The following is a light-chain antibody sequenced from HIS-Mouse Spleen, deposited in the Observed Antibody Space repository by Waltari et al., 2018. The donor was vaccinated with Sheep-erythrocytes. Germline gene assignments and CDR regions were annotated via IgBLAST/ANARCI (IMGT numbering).Light chain of an antibody. Sequence: DIQMTQSPSSVFASVGARVTITSRSSQGIRSWLAWYQQKPGTAPQLLIYAASSLRSGVPSRFSGSGSGTEFTHTSSSLQAEDFAADYCQQANSFPDTFGQGTKVAIK. CDR2: AAS. CDR3: QQANSFPDT. V-gene: IGKV1-12*01. CDR1: QGIRSW. J-gene: IGKJ2*01.